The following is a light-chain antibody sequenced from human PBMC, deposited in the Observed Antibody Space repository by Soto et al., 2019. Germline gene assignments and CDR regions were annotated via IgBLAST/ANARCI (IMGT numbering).Light chain of an antibody. CDR2: GSY. V-gene: IGKV3-20*01. CDR3: QQYSSSYDTSLYT. CDR1: QVGSSSY. J-gene: IGKJ2*01. Sequence: EIVLTQSPGTLCLSPGATPTLSCRSSQVGSSSYLAWYQQKPGQAPRLLVYGSYHRANGIADRFSGSGSGTDFTLTISRLEPEDFAVYYCQQYSSSYDTSLYTFGQGTKVDIK.